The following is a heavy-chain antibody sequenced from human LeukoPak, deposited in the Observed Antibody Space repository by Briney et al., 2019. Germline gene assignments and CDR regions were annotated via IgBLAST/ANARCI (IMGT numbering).Heavy chain of an antibody. D-gene: IGHD2-2*01. CDR2: INPNSGGT. Sequence: ASVKVSCKASGYTFTGYYMHWVRQAPGQGLEWMGWINPNSGGTNYAQKFQGRVTMTRDTSISTAYMELSRLRSDDTAVYYCARGELGYCSSTSCYHYYYYYMDVWGEGTTVTVSS. CDR1: GYTFTGYY. J-gene: IGHJ6*03. CDR3: ARGELGYCSSTSCYHYYYYYMDV. V-gene: IGHV1-2*02.